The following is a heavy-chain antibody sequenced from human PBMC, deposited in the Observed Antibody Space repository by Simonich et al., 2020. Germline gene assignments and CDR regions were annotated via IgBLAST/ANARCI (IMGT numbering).Heavy chain of an antibody. Sequence: GGGLVQPGGSLRLSCAASGFTFSSYAMSWVRQAPGMGLELVSAIIGSGGSTYYADSVKGRFTISRDNSKNTLYLQMNSLRAEDTAVCYFAKDFGERITMIVVVIDAFDIWGQGTMVTVSS. CDR3: AKDFGERITMIVVVIDAFDI. CDR2: IIGSGGST. J-gene: IGHJ3*02. D-gene: IGHD3-22*01. V-gene: IGHV3-23*01. CDR1: GFTFSSYA.